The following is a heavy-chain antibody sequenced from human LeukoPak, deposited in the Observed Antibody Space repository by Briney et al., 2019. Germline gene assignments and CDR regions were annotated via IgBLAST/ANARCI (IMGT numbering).Heavy chain of an antibody. D-gene: IGHD3-10*01. Sequence: PGGSLRLSCSASGFTFSASWMTWVRQAPGKGLEWVSGINWNGGSTGYADSVKGRFTISRDNAKNSLYLQMNSLRAEDTALYYCAREAGKNAFDIWGQGTMVTVTS. J-gene: IGHJ3*02. V-gene: IGHV3-20*04. CDR1: GFTFSASW. CDR2: INWNGGST. CDR3: AREAGKNAFDI.